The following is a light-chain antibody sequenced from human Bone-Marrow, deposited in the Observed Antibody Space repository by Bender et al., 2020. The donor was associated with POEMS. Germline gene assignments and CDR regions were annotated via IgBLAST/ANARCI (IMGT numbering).Light chain of an antibody. J-gene: IGLJ3*02. CDR3: CSYAGSDIRV. CDR1: RNYNL. V-gene: IGLV2-23*01. Sequence: QSALTQPASVSGSPGQSITISCAGTRNYNLVSWYQQHPDKAPKLVIYEGFKRPSGVSNRFSGSKSGNTASLTISGLQPEDEADYYCCSYAGSDIRVFGGGTNVTVL. CDR2: EGF.